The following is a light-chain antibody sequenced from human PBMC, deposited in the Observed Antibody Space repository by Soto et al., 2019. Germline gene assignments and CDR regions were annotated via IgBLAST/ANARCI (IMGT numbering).Light chain of an antibody. J-gene: IGLJ1*01. V-gene: IGLV2-23*02. CDR3: CSYADTSTLFA. CDR2: EVS. CDR1: RSNVGTYDL. Sequence: SVLTEPASVSGSTGQSITISCTGTRSNVGTYDLVSWYQQHPGKPPKLMIYEVSKRPLGVSNRFSGSKSGYTASLTISGLQAKDEGDYNCCSYADTSTLFAFGSGTKVTVL.